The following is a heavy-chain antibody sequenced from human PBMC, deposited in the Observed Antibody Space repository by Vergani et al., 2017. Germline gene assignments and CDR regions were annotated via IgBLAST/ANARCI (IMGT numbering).Heavy chain of an antibody. CDR2: IHTSGST. V-gene: IGHV4-61*02. CDR1: GGSINSHNYY. D-gene: IGHD2-15*01. Sequence: QVQLQESGPGLVKPSQTLSLTCTVSGGSINSHNYYWSWIRQPAGKGLEWIGRIHTSGSTNYNPSRKSRVTMSAVTSKNQFSLNLASVTAADTAVYFCARGSCLGGSYYKPLFDYWGQGSLVTVSS. CDR3: ARGSCLGGSYYKPLFDY. J-gene: IGHJ4*02.